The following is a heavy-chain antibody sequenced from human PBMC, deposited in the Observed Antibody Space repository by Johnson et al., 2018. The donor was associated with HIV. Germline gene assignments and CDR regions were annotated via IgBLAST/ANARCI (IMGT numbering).Heavy chain of an antibody. V-gene: IGHV3-33*01. J-gene: IGHJ3*02. CDR3: ARDQRHIAAAGPPDAFDI. CDR1: GFTFSSYG. D-gene: IGHD6-13*01. CDR2: IRYDGSNK. Sequence: MQLVESGGGVVQPGRSLRLSCAASGFTFSSYGMHWVRQAPGKGLEWVAFIRYDGSNKYYADSVKGRFTISRDNSKNTLYLQMNSLRAEDTAVYYCARDQRHIAAAGPPDAFDIWGQGTMVTVSS.